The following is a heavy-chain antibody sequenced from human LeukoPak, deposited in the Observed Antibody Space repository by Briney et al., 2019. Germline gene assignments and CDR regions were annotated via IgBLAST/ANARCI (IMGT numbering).Heavy chain of an antibody. CDR3: ARGRSIAARWGYYFDY. Sequence: ASVKVYCKASGYTFTSYDINWVRQATGQGLEWMGWMNPNSGNTGYAQKFQGRVTMTRNTSISTAYMELSSLRSEDTAVYYCARGRSIAARWGYYFDYWGQGTLVTVSS. CDR2: MNPNSGNT. V-gene: IGHV1-8*01. J-gene: IGHJ4*02. CDR1: GYTFTSYD. D-gene: IGHD6-6*01.